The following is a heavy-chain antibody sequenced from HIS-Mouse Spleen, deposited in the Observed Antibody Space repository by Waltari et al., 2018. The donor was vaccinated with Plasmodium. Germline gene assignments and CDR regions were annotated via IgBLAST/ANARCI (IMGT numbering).Heavy chain of an antibody. V-gene: IGHV4-39*06. J-gene: IGHJ4*02. CDR2: IYYSGGT. CDR1: GGSISSSSYY. D-gene: IGHD1-7*01. Sequence: RLQLQESGPGLVKPSETLSLTCTVSGGSISSSSYYWGWIRQPPGKGLEWIGSIYYSGGTYYNPSLKSRVTISVDTSKNQFSLKLSSVTAADTAVYYCARDRITGTSYCDYWGQGTLVTVSS. CDR3: ARDRITGTSYCDY.